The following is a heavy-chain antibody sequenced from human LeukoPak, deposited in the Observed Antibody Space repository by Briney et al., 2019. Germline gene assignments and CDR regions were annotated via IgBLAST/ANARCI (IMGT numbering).Heavy chain of an antibody. CDR3: ARDSNYYDSSGYSLNWYFDL. CDR1: GFTFSNYA. CDR2: ISYAGSND. V-gene: IGHV3-30-3*01. Sequence: PGGSLRLSCAASGFTFSNYAMHWVRQAPGKGLEWVAVISYAGSNDYYSDSVRGRFTISRDNSKGALYVQMNNLRAEDTAVYYCARDSNYYDSSGYSLNWYFDLWGRGTLVTVSS. J-gene: IGHJ2*01. D-gene: IGHD3-22*01.